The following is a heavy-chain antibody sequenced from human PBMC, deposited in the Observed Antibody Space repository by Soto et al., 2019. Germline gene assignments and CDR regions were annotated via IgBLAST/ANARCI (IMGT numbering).Heavy chain of an antibody. Sequence: SETLSLTCNVSGVSGDSFTNYFWSWLRQTPGKGLEWIGYIYHTGNTNNNPSLESRVVISVDTSKTRFSLKLTSVTAADTAVYYCARGLGGVSLDYFDLWGQGTLVTVSS. V-gene: IGHV4-59*12. J-gene: IGHJ4*02. CDR1: GDSFTNYF. CDR2: IYHTGNT. CDR3: ARGLGGVSLDYFDL. D-gene: IGHD3-16*01.